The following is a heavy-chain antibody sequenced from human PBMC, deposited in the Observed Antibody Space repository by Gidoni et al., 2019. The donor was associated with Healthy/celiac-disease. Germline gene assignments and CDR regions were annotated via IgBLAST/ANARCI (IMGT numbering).Heavy chain of an antibody. J-gene: IGHJ4*02. D-gene: IGHD1-20*01. CDR3: ARDLLSVYNWNYHDY. CDR2: ISSSSSYI. CDR1: GFTFSSYS. V-gene: IGHV3-21*01. Sequence: EVQLVESGGGLVKPGGSLRLSCAASGFTFSSYSMNWVRQAPGKGLEWVSSISSSSSYIYYADSVKGRFTISRDNAKNSLYLQMNSLRAEDTAVYYCARDLLSVYNWNYHDYWGQGTLVTVSS.